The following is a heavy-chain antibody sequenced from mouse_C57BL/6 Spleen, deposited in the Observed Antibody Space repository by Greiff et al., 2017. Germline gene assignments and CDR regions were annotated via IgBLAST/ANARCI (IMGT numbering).Heavy chain of an antibody. CDR1: GFTFSSYA. V-gene: IGHV5-9-1*02. CDR2: ISSGGDYI. CDR3: TRYDYDGHYFDY. D-gene: IGHD2-4*01. Sequence: DVHLVESGEGLVKPGGSLKLSCAASGFTFSSYAMSWVRQTPEKRLEWVAYISSGGDYIYYADTVKGRFTISRDNARNNLYLQMSSLKSEDTAMYYCTRYDYDGHYFDYWGQGTTLTVSS. J-gene: IGHJ2*01.